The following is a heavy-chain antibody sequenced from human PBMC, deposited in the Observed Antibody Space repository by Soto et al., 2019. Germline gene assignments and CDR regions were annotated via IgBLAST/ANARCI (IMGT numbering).Heavy chain of an antibody. CDR2: IWPDGNNR. Sequence: QVQLVESGGVVVQPGRSLRLSCAASGFPFTAYAMHWVRQSPGKGLEWLAIIWPDGNNRYNEDAVKGRFTISRDNSKNTMSLQMDNLRVEDSAVYHCVRDGEFRKCNFDYWGRGTQVIVSS. D-gene: IGHD2-21*01. J-gene: IGHJ4*02. CDR1: GFPFTAYA. V-gene: IGHV3-33*08. CDR3: VRDGEFRKCNFDY.